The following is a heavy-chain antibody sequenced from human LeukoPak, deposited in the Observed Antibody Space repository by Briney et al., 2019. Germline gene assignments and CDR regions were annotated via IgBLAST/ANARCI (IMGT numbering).Heavy chain of an antibody. D-gene: IGHD3-22*01. Sequence: GGSLRLSCAASGFTSSSNWMSWVRQAPGKGLEWVANIKQDGSKKYYVDSVKDRFTISRDNAKNSLYLQMNSLRAEDTAVYYCARSSGYSYDYWGQGTLVTVSS. CDR1: GFTSSSNW. J-gene: IGHJ4*02. CDR3: ARSSGYSYDY. V-gene: IGHV3-7*01. CDR2: IKQDGSKK.